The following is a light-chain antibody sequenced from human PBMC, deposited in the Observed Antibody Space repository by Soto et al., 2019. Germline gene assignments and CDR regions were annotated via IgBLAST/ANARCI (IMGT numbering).Light chain of an antibody. Sequence: QSALTQPPSASGSPGQSVTISCTGTSSDVGAYKYVSWYQQYPGKAPKLMIYEVTKRPSGVPDRFSGSKSGNPASLTVSGLQAEDEADYYCSSYVGNDIWVLGGRTKVTVL. J-gene: IGLJ3*02. CDR3: SSYVGNDIWV. V-gene: IGLV2-8*01. CDR2: EVT. CDR1: SSDVGAYKY.